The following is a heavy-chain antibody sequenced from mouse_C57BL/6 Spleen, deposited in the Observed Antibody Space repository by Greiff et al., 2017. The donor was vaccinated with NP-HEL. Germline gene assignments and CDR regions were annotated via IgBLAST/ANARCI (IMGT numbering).Heavy chain of an antibody. V-gene: IGHV1-78*01. CDR1: GYTFTDYT. D-gene: IGHD4-1*02. CDR3: ARSSPPQLGVYAMDY. Sequence: VQLQQSDAELVKPGASVKISCKASGYTFTDYTIHWMKQRPEQGLEWIGYIYPRDGSTKYNEKFKGKATLTADKSSSTAYMQLNSLTSEDSAVYFCARSSPPQLGVYAMDYWGQGTSVTVSS. CDR2: IYPRDGST. J-gene: IGHJ4*01.